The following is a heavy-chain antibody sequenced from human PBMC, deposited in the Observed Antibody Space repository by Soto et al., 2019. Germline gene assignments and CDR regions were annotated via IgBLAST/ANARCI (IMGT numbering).Heavy chain of an antibody. V-gene: IGHV3-33*01. D-gene: IGHD3-22*01. CDR3: ARESSYYDSSGYRLTY. CDR2: IWYDGSNK. CDR1: GFTFSSYG. J-gene: IGHJ4*02. Sequence: GGSLRLSCAASGFTFSSYGMHWVRQAPGKGLEWVAVIWYDGSNKYYADSVKGRLTTSRDNSKNTLYLQMNSLRAEDTAVYYCARESSYYDSSGYRLTYWGQGT.